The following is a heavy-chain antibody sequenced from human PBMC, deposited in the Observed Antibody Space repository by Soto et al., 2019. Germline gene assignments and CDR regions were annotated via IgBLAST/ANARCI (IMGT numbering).Heavy chain of an antibody. J-gene: IGHJ5*02. V-gene: IGHV1-69*02. CDR1: GGTFSSYT. D-gene: IGHD3-10*01. Sequence: QVQLVQSGAEVKKPGSSVKVSCKASGGTFSSYTISWVRQAPGQGLEWMGRIIPILGIANYAQKFQGRVTITADKSSSTAYLELSSLRSEDTAVYYCARAGYHCGSGWFDPWGQGTLVTVSS. CDR2: IIPILGIA. CDR3: ARAGYHCGSGWFDP.